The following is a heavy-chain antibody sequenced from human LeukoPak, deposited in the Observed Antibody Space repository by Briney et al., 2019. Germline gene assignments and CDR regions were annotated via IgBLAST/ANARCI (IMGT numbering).Heavy chain of an antibody. J-gene: IGHJ4*02. CDR3: ALYSSGWYDSSGTYYFDY. CDR1: GFTFSSYA. CDR2: ISYDGSNK. D-gene: IGHD6-19*01. V-gene: IGHV3-30*04. Sequence: GGSLRLSCAASGFTFSSYAMHWVRQAPGKGLEWVAVISYDGSNKYYADSVKGRFTISRDNSKNTLYLQMNSLRPEDTAVCYCALYSSGWYDSSGTYYFDYWGQGTLVTVSS.